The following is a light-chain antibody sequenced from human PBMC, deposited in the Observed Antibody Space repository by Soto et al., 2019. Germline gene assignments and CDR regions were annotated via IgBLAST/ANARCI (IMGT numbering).Light chain of an antibody. J-gene: IGLJ1*01. V-gene: IGLV1-47*02. Sequence: QSVLTQPPSASGPPGQRVTISCSGSSSNIGSNYVYWYQQLPGTAPKLLIYSNNQRPSGVPDRFSGSKSGTSASLAISGLRSEDEADYYCAAWDDSLIGSVFGTGTKLTVL. CDR1: SSNIGSNY. CDR3: AAWDDSLIGSV. CDR2: SNN.